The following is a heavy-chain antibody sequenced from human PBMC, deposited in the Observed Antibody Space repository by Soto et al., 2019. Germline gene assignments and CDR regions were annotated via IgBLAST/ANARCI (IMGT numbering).Heavy chain of an antibody. CDR2: INPYNGNT. V-gene: IGHV1-18*01. D-gene: IGHD6-13*01. J-gene: IGHJ4*02. CDR1: GYTFTSYG. CDR3: ARVGVGLAAPRVWPY. Sequence: QVQLAQSGAEVKKPGASVKVSCKASGYTFTSYGISWVRQAPGQGLEWMAWINPYNGNTKYAEKFLGRVTVTTDTSTATAYMEVRGLTSDDPAVFYCARVGVGLAAPRVWPYWGQGTPVTVSS.